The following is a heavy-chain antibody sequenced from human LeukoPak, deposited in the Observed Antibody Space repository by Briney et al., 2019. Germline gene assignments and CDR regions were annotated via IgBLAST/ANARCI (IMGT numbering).Heavy chain of an antibody. CDR1: GESLSGYY. V-gene: IGHV4-34*01. CDR3: ARGGPSSWSGYYYYFDY. J-gene: IGHJ4*02. Sequence: KPSETLSLTCAVYGESLSGYYWSWIRQPPGKGLEWIGEINHSGSTNYNPSLKSPVTISVDTSKNQFSLKLSSVTAADTAVYYCARGGPSSWSGYYYYFDYWGQGTLVTVSS. D-gene: IGHD3-3*01. CDR2: INHSGST.